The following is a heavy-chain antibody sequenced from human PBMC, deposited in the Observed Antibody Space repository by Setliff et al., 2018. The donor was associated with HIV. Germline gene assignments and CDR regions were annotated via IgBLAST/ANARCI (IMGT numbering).Heavy chain of an antibody. J-gene: IGHJ3*02. CDR2: IIPIVDIS. V-gene: IGHV1-69*10. CDR3: ARSARDYDYLWGSDAFDI. CDR1: GGTFSSKA. D-gene: IGHD3-16*01. Sequence: SVKVSCKASGGTFSSKAISWVRQAPGQGLEWMGGIIPIVDISHFAQKFQGRVTITADKSTNTAYMELSSLAYADTAMYYCARSARDYDYLWGSDAFDIWGQGTMVTVSS.